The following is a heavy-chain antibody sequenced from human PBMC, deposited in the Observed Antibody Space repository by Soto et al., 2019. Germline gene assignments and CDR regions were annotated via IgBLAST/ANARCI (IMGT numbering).Heavy chain of an antibody. CDR2: LSGNGDRT. CDR1: GFTFSTYS. D-gene: IGHD6-13*01. CDR3: TKDGRAAGTAY. J-gene: IGHJ4*02. Sequence: EVQLLESGGGLVQPGGSLRLSCLVSGFTFSTYSMSWVRQAPGRGPEWLSTLSGNGDRTYYADSVKGRFTISRDNSNNTRFLQMDSLRGDDSALYYCTKDGRAAGTAYWGQGTLVTVSS. V-gene: IGHV3-23*01.